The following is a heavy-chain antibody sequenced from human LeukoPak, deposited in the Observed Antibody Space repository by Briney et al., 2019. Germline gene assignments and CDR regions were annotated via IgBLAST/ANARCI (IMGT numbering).Heavy chain of an antibody. V-gene: IGHV3-21*01. CDR3: AIRGYSYGQDRFDY. Sequence: PGGSLRLSCAASGFTFSSYAMNWVRQAPGKGLEWVSSISSSSSYIYYADSVKGRFTISRDNAKNSLYLQMNSLRAEDTAVYYCAIRGYSYGQDRFDYWGQGTLVTVSS. CDR2: ISSSSSYI. D-gene: IGHD5-18*01. CDR1: GFTFSSYA. J-gene: IGHJ4*02.